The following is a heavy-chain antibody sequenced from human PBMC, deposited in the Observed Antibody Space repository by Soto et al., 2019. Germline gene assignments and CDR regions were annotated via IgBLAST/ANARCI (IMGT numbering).Heavy chain of an antibody. V-gene: IGHV5-51*01. CDR3: AREVVTAISGYYYYYGMDV. J-gene: IGHJ6*02. CDR1: GYIFTSYW. Sequence: GESLKISCKGSGYIFTSYWIGWVRQMPGKGLEWMGIIYPGDSDTRYSPSFQGQVTISADKSISTAYLQWSSLKASDTAMYYCAREVVTAISGYYYYYGMDVWGQGTTVTVSS. CDR2: IYPGDSDT. D-gene: IGHD2-21*02.